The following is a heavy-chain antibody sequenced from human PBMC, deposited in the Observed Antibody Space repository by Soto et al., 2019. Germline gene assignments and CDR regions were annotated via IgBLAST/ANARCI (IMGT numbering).Heavy chain of an antibody. CDR3: GKGRSYYYYYGVDV. CDR1: GYSFTSYW. Sequence: GESLKISCKGSGYSFTSYWISWVRQMPGKGLEWMGRIDPSDSYTNYSPSFQGHVTISRDNSKSTLYLQMNSLRAEDTAVYYCGKGRSYYYYYGVDVWGQGTTVTVSS. D-gene: IGHD1-26*01. V-gene: IGHV5-10-1*01. J-gene: IGHJ6*02. CDR2: IDPSDSYT.